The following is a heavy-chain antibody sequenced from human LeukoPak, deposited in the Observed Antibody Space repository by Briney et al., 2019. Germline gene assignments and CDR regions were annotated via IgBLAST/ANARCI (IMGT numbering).Heavy chain of an antibody. CDR3: ARGEGYGEFQI. V-gene: IGHV4-61*05. J-gene: IGHJ4*02. Sequence: PSETLSLTCTVSGGPISSSSYYWGWIRQPPGKGLEWIGYIYYRGSTNYNPSLKSRVTISVDTSKSQFSLKLSSVTAADTAVYYCARGEGYGEFQIWGQGTLVTVSS. CDR1: GGPISSSSYY. D-gene: IGHD3-10*01. CDR2: IYYRGST.